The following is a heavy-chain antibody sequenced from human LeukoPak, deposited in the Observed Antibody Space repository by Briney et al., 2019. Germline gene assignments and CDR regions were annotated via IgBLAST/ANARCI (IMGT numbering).Heavy chain of an antibody. CDR1: GYTFTGYY. V-gene: IGHV1-2*02. J-gene: IGHJ4*02. Sequence: ASVKVSCKASGYTFTGYYMHWVRQAPGQGLEWMGWINPNSGGTNYAQKFQDRVTMTRDTSISTAYMELSRLRSDDSAMYYCARDRSGGSASVYYWGQGTLVTVSS. CDR3: ARDRSGGSASVYY. D-gene: IGHD6-13*01. CDR2: INPNSGGT.